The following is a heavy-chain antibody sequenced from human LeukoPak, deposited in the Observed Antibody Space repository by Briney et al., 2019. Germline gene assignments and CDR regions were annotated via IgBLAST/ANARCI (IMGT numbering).Heavy chain of an antibody. J-gene: IGHJ5*02. CDR1: GYSISSGYY. CDR3: ARALPWGIVVVPAAIPGWFDP. CDR2: IYHSGST. V-gene: IGHV4-38-2*02. D-gene: IGHD2-2*02. Sequence: PSETLSLTGTVSGYSISSGYYWGWIRQPPGKGLEWIGSIYHSGSTYYNPSLKSRVTISVDTSKNQFSLKLSSVTAADTAVYYCARALPWGIVVVPAAIPGWFDPWGQGTLVTVSS.